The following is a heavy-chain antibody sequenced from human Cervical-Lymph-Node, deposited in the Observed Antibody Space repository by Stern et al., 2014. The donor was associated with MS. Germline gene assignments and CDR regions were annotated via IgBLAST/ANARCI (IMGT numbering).Heavy chain of an antibody. V-gene: IGHV1-69*01. D-gene: IGHD2-21*02. CDR1: GGTFSSYA. CDR2: IIPIFGTA. CDR3: ARDFLYCGGDCYLSF. J-gene: IGHJ4*02. Sequence: VQLVESGAEVKKPGSSVKVSCKASGGTFSSYAISWVRQAPGQGLEWMGGIIPIFGTANYAQKSQGRVTITADESTSTAYMELSSLRSEDTAVYYCARDFLYCGGDCYLSFWGQGTLVTVSS.